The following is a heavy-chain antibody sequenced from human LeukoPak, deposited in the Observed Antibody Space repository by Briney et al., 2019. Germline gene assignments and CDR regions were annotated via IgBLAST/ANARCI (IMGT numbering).Heavy chain of an antibody. Sequence: ASVKVSCKASGGTFSSYAISWVRQAPGQGLEWMGGIIPIFGTANYAQKFQGRVTITADESTSTAYMELSSLRSEDTAVYYCAREMGYQLFHFDYWGQGTLVTVSS. CDR3: AREMGYQLFHFDY. CDR2: IIPIFGTA. V-gene: IGHV1-69*13. D-gene: IGHD2-2*01. CDR1: GGTFSSYA. J-gene: IGHJ4*02.